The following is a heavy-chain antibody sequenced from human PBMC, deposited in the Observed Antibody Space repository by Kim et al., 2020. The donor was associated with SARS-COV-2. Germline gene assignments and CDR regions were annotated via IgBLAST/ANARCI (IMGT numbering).Heavy chain of an antibody. CDR1: GGSISSSSYY. J-gene: IGHJ5*02. Sequence: SETLSLTCTVSGGSISSSSYYWGWIRQPPGKGLEWIGSIYYSGSTYYNPSLKSRVTISVDTSKNQFSLKLSSVTAADTAVYYCARHGSYGNWFDPWGQGT. D-gene: IGHD4-17*01. CDR2: IYYSGST. V-gene: IGHV4-39*01. CDR3: ARHGSYGNWFDP.